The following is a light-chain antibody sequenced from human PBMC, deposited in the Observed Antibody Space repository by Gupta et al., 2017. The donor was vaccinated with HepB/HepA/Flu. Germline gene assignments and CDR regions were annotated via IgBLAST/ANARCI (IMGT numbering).Light chain of an antibody. CDR1: SGSVSTTYY. V-gene: IGLV8-61*01. CDR2: NTN. Sequence: QTVVTQAPSFSVSPGGTVTLTCGLRSGSVSTTYYPSWYQQTPGQPPRTLIYNTNTRSAGVPDRCSGSILGNKAALTITGAQADDECDYYCVVYMGSGTWVFGGGTKLTVL. J-gene: IGLJ2*01. CDR3: VVYMGSGTWV.